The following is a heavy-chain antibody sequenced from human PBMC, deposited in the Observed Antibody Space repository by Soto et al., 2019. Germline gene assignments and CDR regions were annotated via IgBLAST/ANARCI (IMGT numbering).Heavy chain of an antibody. CDR2: IYRSGST. J-gene: IGHJ5*02. V-gene: IGHV4-4*02. Sequence: PSETLSLTCAVSGGSISSNNWWSWVRQPPGKGLEWIGEIYRSGSTNYNPSLKSRVTISLDKSKNQFSLKLSSLTAADTAVYYCARWLSGTTEWFDPWGQGTLVTVSS. CDR3: ARWLSGTTEWFDP. CDR1: GGSISSNNW. D-gene: IGHD1-7*01.